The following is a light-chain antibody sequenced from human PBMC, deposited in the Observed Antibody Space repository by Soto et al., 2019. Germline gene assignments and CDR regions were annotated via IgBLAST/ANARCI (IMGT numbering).Light chain of an antibody. J-gene: IGKJ3*01. CDR3: QQYDTLSFT. CDR2: DAS. V-gene: IGKV1-33*01. CDR1: HDISNY. Sequence: DIQMTQSPSSLSASVGDRVTITCQASHDISNYLNWYQQKLGKAPKLLIYDASNLEPGVPSRFSGSGSVTKFIFTISSLQPEDIATYYCQQYDTLSFTFGPGTKVDL.